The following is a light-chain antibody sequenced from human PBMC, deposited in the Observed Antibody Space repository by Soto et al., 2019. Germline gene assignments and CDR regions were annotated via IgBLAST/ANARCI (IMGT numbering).Light chain of an antibody. J-gene: IGKJ1*01. V-gene: IGKV3-15*01. Sequence: EIVMTQSPATLSVSPGERATLSCRASQSVSSNLAWYQQKPGQAPRLLIYGASTRATGIPARFSGSGSGTEFTVTISRLQCEDFAVYYCQQYNNWPPWTFGQGTKVEIK. CDR3: QQYNNWPPWT. CDR2: GAS. CDR1: QSVSSN.